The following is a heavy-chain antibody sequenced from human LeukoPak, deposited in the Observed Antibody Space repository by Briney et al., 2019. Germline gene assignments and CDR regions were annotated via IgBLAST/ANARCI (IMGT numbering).Heavy chain of an antibody. CDR3: ARHRLLIFDSRGPFDY. CDR1: GYTFTSYG. V-gene: IGHV1-18*01. Sequence: ASVKVSCKASGYTFTSYGISWVRQAPGQGLEWMGWISAYIGNTNYAQKLQGRVTMTTDTSTSTAYMELRSLRSDDTAVYYCARHRLLIFDSRGPFDYWGQGTLVTVSS. D-gene: IGHD3-22*01. CDR2: ISAYIGNT. J-gene: IGHJ4*02.